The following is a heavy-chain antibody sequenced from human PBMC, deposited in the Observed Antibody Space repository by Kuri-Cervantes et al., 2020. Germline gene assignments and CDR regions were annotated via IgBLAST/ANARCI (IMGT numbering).Heavy chain of an antibody. J-gene: IGHJ4*02. CDR1: GFTFSSYA. V-gene: IGHV3-23*01. CDR2: ISGSGGST. D-gene: IGHD3-3*01. Sequence: GESLKISCAASGFTFSSYAMSWVRQAPGKGLEWVSAISGSGGSTYYADSVKGRFTISRDNSKNTLYLQMNSLRAEDTAVYYCAKDLYRDDFLGVFDYWGQGTLVTVSS. CDR3: AKDLYRDDFLGVFDY.